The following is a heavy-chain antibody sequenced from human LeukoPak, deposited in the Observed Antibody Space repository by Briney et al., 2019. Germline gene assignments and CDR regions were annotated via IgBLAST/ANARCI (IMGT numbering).Heavy chain of an antibody. D-gene: IGHD3-10*01. J-gene: IGHJ4*02. CDR2: ISSSGSTI. Sequence: GGSLRLSCAASGFTFSDYYMSWSRQAPGKGLEWVSYISSSGSTIYYADSVKGRFTISRDNAKNSLYLQMNSLRAEDTAVYYCAREFVRGRYGPGSYYPDYWGQGTLVTVSS. V-gene: IGHV3-11*01. CDR3: AREFVRGRYGPGSYYPDY. CDR1: GFTFSDYY.